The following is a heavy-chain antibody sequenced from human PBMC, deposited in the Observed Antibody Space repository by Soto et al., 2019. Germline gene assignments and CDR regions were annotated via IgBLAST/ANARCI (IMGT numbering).Heavy chain of an antibody. CDR2: INHSGST. V-gene: IGHV4-34*01. D-gene: IGHD2-2*01. CDR3: ARDDIVVVPAAIGETYYYYGMDV. Sequence: SETLSLTCAVYGGSFSGYYWSWIRQPPGKGLEWIGEINHSGSTNYNPSLKSRVTISVDTSKNQFSLKLSSVTAADTAVYYCARDDIVVVPAAIGETYYYYGMDVWGQGTTVTVPS. J-gene: IGHJ6*02. CDR1: GGSFSGYY.